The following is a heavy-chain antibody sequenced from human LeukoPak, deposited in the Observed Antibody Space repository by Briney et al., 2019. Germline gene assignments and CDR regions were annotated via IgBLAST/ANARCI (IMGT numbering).Heavy chain of an antibody. CDR3: ARLRWQLVGPYFDY. CDR2: IYSSGNT. Sequence: TSETLSLTCSFSGDSISTYYWSWIRQSPGKGLEWIGHIYSSGNTDYNSSLKSRVTISVDTSKSQFSLRLGSVTATDTAVYYCARLRWQLVGPYFDYWGQGILVTVSS. J-gene: IGHJ4*02. V-gene: IGHV4-59*01. D-gene: IGHD1-26*01. CDR1: GDSISTYY.